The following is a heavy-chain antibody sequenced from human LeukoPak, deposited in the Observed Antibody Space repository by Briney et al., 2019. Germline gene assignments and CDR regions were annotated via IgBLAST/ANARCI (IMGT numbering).Heavy chain of an antibody. J-gene: IGHJ4*02. CDR1: GFTFSTYW. CDR2: IKPDGSEK. CDR3: ARGQSWAFDF. V-gene: IGHV3-7*05. D-gene: IGHD1-26*01. Sequence: GSLRLSCAASGFTFSTYWMSWVRQAPGKGLQWVVNIKPDGSEKYYVHSVKGRFTISRDNAKNSVDLQMNSLRVEDTAVYYCARGQSWAFDFWGQGTLVTISS.